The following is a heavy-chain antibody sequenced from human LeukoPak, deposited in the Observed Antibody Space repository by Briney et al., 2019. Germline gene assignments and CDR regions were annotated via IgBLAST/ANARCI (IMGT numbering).Heavy chain of an antibody. Sequence: SETLSLTCTVSGGSISSHYWSWIRQPPGKGLEWIGYIYYSGSTNYNPSLKSRVTISVDTSKNQFSLKQSSVTAADTAVYYCARVPRPYAGYFDYWGQGTLVTVSS. CDR1: GGSISSHY. D-gene: IGHD2-2*01. V-gene: IGHV4-59*11. J-gene: IGHJ4*02. CDR2: IYYSGST. CDR3: ARVPRPYAGYFDY.